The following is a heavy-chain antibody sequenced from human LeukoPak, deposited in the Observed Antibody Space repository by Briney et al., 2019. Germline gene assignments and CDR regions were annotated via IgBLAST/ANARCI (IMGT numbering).Heavy chain of an antibody. CDR1: GFTFSSYS. D-gene: IGHD6-19*01. Sequence: GGSLRLSCAASGFTFSSYSMNWVRQAPGKELVWDARIRGDGRATTYADSVKGRFTISRDNAMNAVFLQMKSLRADDTGTYYCARFYFPEEHDRAWYEAHWGQGVLVTVS. J-gene: IGHJ4*02. CDR2: IRGDGRAT. CDR3: ARFYFPEEHDRAWYEAH. V-gene: IGHV3-74*03.